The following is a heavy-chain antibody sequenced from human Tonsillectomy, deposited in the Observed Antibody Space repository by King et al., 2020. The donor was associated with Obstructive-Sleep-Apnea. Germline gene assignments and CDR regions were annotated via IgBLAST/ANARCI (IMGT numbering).Heavy chain of an antibody. Sequence: VQLVESGGGLVKPGGSLRLSCAASGFTFSNAWMSWVRQAPGKGLEWVGRMKSKTDGGTTDYAAPVKGRFTISRDDSKNTLYLQMNSLKTEDTAVYYCTTEGNWIQLTYYFDYWGQGTLVTVSS. CDR3: TTEGNWIQLTYYFDY. CDR2: MKSKTDGGTT. CDR1: GFTFSNAW. D-gene: IGHD5-18*01. V-gene: IGHV3-15*01. J-gene: IGHJ4*02.